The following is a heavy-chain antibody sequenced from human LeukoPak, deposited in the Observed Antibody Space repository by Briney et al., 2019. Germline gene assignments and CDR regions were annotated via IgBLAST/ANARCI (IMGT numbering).Heavy chain of an antibody. CDR2: INPNSGGT. CDR1: GYTFTGYY. D-gene: IGHD2-15*01. Sequence: ASVKVSCKASGYTFTGYYMHWVRQAPGQGLEWMGWINPNSGGTNYAQKFQGRVTMTRDTSISTAYMELSRLRSDDTAVYYCARALGYCSGGSCPDPDAFDIWGQGTMVTVSS. J-gene: IGHJ3*02. V-gene: IGHV1-2*02. CDR3: ARALGYCSGGSCPDPDAFDI.